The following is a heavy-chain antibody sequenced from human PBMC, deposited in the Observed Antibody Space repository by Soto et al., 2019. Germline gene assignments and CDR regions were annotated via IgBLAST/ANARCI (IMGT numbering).Heavy chain of an antibody. CDR3: AKDVVPAATPVDYFDY. CDR2: ISGSGGST. Sequence: GGSLRLSCAASGFTFSSYAMSWVRQAPGKGLEWVSAISGSGGSTYYADSVKGRFTISRDNSKNTLYLQMNSLRAEDTSVYYCAKDVVPAATPVDYFDYWGQGTLVTVSS. D-gene: IGHD2-2*02. J-gene: IGHJ4*02. CDR1: GFTFSSYA. V-gene: IGHV3-23*01.